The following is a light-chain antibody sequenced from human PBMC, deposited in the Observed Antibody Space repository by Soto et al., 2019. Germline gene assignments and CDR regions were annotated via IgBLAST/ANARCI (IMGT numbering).Light chain of an antibody. CDR2: DVS. J-gene: IGLJ2*01. Sequence: QSALTQPASVSGSPGQSITISCTGTSSDVGGYNYVSWYQQHPGKAPQLMLYDVSNRPSGVSNRFSGSKSSNTASLTISGLQAEDEADYYCSSYTSSNTLHVLFGGGTKLTLL. V-gene: IGLV2-14*01. CDR3: SSYTSSNTLHVL. CDR1: SSDVGGYNY.